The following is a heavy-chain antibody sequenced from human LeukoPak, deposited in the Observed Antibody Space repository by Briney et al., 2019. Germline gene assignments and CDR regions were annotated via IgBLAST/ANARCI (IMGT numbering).Heavy chain of an antibody. CDR1: GGTFSSDA. D-gene: IGHD3-10*01. J-gene: IGHJ4*02. CDR3: ARSGVGSGSYVDY. CDR2: IIPIFGTA. V-gene: IGHV1-69*05. Sequence: WASVKVSCKASGGTFSSDAISWVRQAPGQGLEWMGGIIPIFGTANYAQKFQGRATITTDESTSTDYIELSSLRSEDTAVYYCARSGVGSGSYVDYWGQGTLVTVSS.